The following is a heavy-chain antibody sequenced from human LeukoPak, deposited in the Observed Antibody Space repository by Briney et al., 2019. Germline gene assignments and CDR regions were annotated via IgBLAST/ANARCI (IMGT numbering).Heavy chain of an antibody. J-gene: IGHJ4*02. CDR1: GFTFSSYW. V-gene: IGHV3-7*01. CDR3: VRDGLYGQRDS. CDR2: IKGDENEK. D-gene: IGHD4-17*01. Sequence: GGSLRLSCEVSGFTFSSYWMTWVRQAPGKGLEWVANIKGDENEKYYVDSVKGRFTISRDNAKNSLYLQMNSLGAEDTAVYYCVRDGLYGQRDSWGQGTLVTVSS.